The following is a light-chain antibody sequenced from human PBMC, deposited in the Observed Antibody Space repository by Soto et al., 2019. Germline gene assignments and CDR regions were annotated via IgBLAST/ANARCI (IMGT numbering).Light chain of an antibody. V-gene: IGKV3-20*01. CDR1: QSVNSNF. J-gene: IGKJ3*01. CDR2: GAC. Sequence: EIVLTQSPGTLSLSPGERATLSCRASQSVNSNFLAWYQHKPGQAPRLLIYGACIRATGIPDRFSGSGSVIDFTLTISRLEPEDFAVFYCQQYGDSLFTFGPGTKVDIK. CDR3: QQYGDSLFT.